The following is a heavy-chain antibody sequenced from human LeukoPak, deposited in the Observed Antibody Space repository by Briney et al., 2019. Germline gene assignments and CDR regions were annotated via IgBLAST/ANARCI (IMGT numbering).Heavy chain of an antibody. D-gene: IGHD3-16*01. CDR2: IHYSGHT. V-gene: IGHV4-59*02. Sequence: SETLSLTCTVSGASVTTYYRSWIRQPPGKGLEWIAYIHYSGHTNSNPSLNSRVSISVDTSKNQFSLTLTSLTTADTAVYYCVRVVPGGASFDSWGQGTLVTVSS. CDR3: VRVVPGGASFDS. J-gene: IGHJ4*02. CDR1: GASVTTYY.